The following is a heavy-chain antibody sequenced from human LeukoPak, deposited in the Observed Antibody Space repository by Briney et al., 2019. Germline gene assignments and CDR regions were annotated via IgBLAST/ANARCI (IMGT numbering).Heavy chain of an antibody. D-gene: IGHD3-10*01. CDR1: GFTFSSYA. J-gene: IGHJ4*02. CDR3: AKLAKYFYGSETYYFFEH. CDR2: ISGSGGST. V-gene: IGHV3-23*01. Sequence: HPGGSLRLSCAASGFTFSSYAMNWVRQAPGQGLEWVSAISGSGGSTYYADSVKGRFTISRDNSKNSLYLQMNSLRVEDTAVYYCAKLAKYFYGSETYYFFEHWGQGTPVTASS.